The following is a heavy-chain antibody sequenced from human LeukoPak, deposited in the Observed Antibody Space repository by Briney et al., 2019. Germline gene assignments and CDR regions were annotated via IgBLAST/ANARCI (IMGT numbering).Heavy chain of an antibody. Sequence: GGSAKVFWKASGYTFSSLYMHRVPQAAGQRLEWMGVLNPCGVSTKYAQKFQGRVTMTRDTSTSTVYMELSSLRSEDTAVYYCARDYGVVTAISCYFDYWGQGTLVTVSS. V-gene: IGHV1-46*01. CDR2: LNPCGVST. J-gene: IGHJ4*02. CDR1: GYTFSSLY. D-gene: IGHD2-21*02. CDR3: ARDYGVVTAISCYFDY.